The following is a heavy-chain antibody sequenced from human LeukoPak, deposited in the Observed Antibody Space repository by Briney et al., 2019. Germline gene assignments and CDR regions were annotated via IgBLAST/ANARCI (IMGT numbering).Heavy chain of an antibody. CDR3: ARVRPGDADS. Sequence: GGSLRLSCAASGFTFSSYAMSWVRQAPGKGLEWVSTITTSGSSTYYADSVKGRFTISRDNAKNSLYLQMNSLRADDTAAYYCARVRPGDADSWGQGTLVSVSS. CDR2: ITTSGSST. CDR1: GFTFSSYA. V-gene: IGHV3-23*01. D-gene: IGHD1-26*01. J-gene: IGHJ5*01.